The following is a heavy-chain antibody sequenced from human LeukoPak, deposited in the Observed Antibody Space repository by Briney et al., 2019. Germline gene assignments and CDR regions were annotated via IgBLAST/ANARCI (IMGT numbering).Heavy chain of an antibody. V-gene: IGHV1-18*01. CDR3: ARESKEGFNTYYYDSSGSDY. CDR1: GCTFTSYG. CDR2: ISAYNVNT. D-gene: IGHD3-22*01. Sequence: GASVKVSCKASGCTFTSYGISWVRQAPGQGLEWMGWISAYNVNTNYAQKLQGRVTMTTDTSTSTAYMELRSLRSDDTAVYYCARESKEGFNTYYYDSSGSDYWGQGTLVTVSS. J-gene: IGHJ4*02.